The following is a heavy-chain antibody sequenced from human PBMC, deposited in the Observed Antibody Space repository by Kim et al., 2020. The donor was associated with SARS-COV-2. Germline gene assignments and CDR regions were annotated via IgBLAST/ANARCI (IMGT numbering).Heavy chain of an antibody. J-gene: IGHJ5*02. Sequence: GGSLRLSCAASGFTFSNAWMSWVRQAPGKGLEWVGRIKSKTAGGTTDYAAPVKGRFTISRDDSKNTLYLQMNSLKTEDTAVYYCTTVGGFNHSSGYLTFPWGQGTLVTVSS. D-gene: IGHD3-22*01. CDR1: GFTFSNAW. CDR2: IKSKTAGGTT. V-gene: IGHV3-15*01. CDR3: TTVGGFNHSSGYLTFP.